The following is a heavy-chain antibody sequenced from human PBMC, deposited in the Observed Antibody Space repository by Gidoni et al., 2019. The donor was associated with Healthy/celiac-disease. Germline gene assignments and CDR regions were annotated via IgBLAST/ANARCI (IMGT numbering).Heavy chain of an antibody. CDR3: ARGRRSVGATRLGPC. CDR1: GYTFTSYD. J-gene: IGHJ4*02. Sequence: QVQLLQSGAEVKTPGASVKVSCKASGYTFTSYDINWVRQSTGQGLEWMGWMNPNSGNTGYAQKFQGRVTMTRNNSISTAYMELSSLRSEDTAVYYCARGRRSVGATRLGPCWGQGTLVTVSS. CDR2: MNPNSGNT. V-gene: IGHV1-8*01. D-gene: IGHD1-26*01.